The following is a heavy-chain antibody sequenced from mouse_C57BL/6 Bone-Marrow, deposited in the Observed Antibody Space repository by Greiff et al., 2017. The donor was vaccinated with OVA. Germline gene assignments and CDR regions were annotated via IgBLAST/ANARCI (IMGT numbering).Heavy chain of an antibody. Sequence: VQLQQPGAELVMPGASVKLSCKASGYTFTSYWMHWVKQRPGQGLEWIGEIDPSDSYTNYNQKFKGKSTLTVDKSSSTAYMQLSSLTSEDSAVYYCLTGSYWYFDVWGTGTTVTVSS. V-gene: IGHV1-69*01. D-gene: IGHD4-1*01. J-gene: IGHJ1*03. CDR2: IDPSDSYT. CDR3: LTGSYWYFDV. CDR1: GYTFTSYW.